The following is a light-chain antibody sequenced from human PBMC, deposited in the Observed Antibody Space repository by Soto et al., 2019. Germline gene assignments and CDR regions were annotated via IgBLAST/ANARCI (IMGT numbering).Light chain of an antibody. CDR2: NAS. CDR3: QQYEAYPLT. J-gene: IGKJ4*01. CDR1: QSISSW. Sequence: DIQLTQSRSTLSASVGDRATITCRASQSISSWLAWYQQKPGKAPKLLVYNASSLESGVPSRFSGSGSGTEFTLTISTLQPDDFATYYCQQYEAYPLTFGGGTKVEI. V-gene: IGKV1-5*03.